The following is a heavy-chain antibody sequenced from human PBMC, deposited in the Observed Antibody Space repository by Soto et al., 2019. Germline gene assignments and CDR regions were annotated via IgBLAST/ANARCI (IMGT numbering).Heavy chain of an antibody. CDR3: ALGYIGPTGWNY. CDR2: INACNGNT. D-gene: IGHD5-18*01. CDR1: GYTFTSYA. Sequence: QVQLVQSGAEVKKPGASVKVSCKASGYTFTSYAMHWVRQAPGQRLEWMGWINACNGNTKYSQKFQGRVTITRDTSASTAYMELSSLRSEDTAVYYCALGYIGPTGWNYWGQGTLVTVSS. V-gene: IGHV1-3*01. J-gene: IGHJ4*02.